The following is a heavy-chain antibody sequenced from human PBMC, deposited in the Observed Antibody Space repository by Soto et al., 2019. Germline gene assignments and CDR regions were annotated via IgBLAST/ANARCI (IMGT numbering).Heavy chain of an antibody. D-gene: IGHD3-16*02. J-gene: IGHJ4*02. CDR1: GFTFSSYW. V-gene: IGHV3-7*05. Sequence: EVQLVESGGGLVQPGGSLRLSCAASGFTFSSYWMSWVRQAPGKGLEWVANIKQDGSEKYYVDSVKGRFTISRDNAGNSLYLQMNSLRAEDTAVYYCARDGRLGELSLSGFDYWVQGTLVTVSS. CDR2: IKQDGSEK. CDR3: ARDGRLGELSLSGFDY.